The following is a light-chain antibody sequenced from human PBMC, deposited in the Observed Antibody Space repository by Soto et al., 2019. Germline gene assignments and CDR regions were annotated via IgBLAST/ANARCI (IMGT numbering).Light chain of an antibody. J-gene: IGKJ4*01. Sequence: EVVTTQSPATLSVSPGERATLSCRASQGLGTNLAWYQQKPGQAPRLLIYAASTRATGVPGRFSGSGSGTDFTLTISSLQPEDFATYYCQQANSFPLTFGGGTKVDIK. V-gene: IGKV3-15*01. CDR1: QGLGTN. CDR2: AAS. CDR3: QQANSFPLT.